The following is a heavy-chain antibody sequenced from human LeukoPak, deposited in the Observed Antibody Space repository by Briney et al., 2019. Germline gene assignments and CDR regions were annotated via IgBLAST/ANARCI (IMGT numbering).Heavy chain of an antibody. CDR3: ARFSGYGQNNYYYYMDV. CDR2: IHHSGST. D-gene: IGHD5-12*01. V-gene: IGHV4-38-2*01. Sequence: SETLSLTCAVSGYSITSGYYWGWIRQPPGKGLEWVGSIHHSGSTYYNPSLKSRVTISVDTSKNQFSLKLSSVTAADTAVYYCARFSGYGQNNYYYYMDVWGKGTTVTVSS. CDR1: GYSITSGYY. J-gene: IGHJ6*03.